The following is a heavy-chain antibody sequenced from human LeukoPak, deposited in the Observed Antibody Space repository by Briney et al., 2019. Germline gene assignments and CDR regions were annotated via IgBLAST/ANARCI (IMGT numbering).Heavy chain of an antibody. V-gene: IGHV4-59*12. D-gene: IGHD3-10*01. J-gene: IGHJ1*01. CDR2: VYYSGST. CDR1: GGSISTYY. Sequence: SETLSLTCTVSGGSISTYYWSWIRQPPGKGLEWIAYVYYSGSTNYNPSLKSRVTISVDTSKNQFSLKLSSVTAADTAVYYCARVPRRRGGYFQHWGQGTLVTVSS. CDR3: ARVPRRRGGYFQH.